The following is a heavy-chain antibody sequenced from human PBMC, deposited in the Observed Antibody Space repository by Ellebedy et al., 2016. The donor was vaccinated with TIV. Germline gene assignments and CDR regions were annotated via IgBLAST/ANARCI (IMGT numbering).Heavy chain of an antibody. CDR3: ARARVWDYDSSGYYAY. Sequence: AASVQVSCKASGYTFTSYYMHWVRQAPGQGLEWMGIINPSGGRTSYAQKFQGRVTMTRDASTSTVYMELSSLRSEDTAVYYCARARVWDYDSSGYYAYWGQGTLVTVSS. CDR1: GYTFTSYY. CDR2: INPSGGRT. J-gene: IGHJ4*02. D-gene: IGHD3-22*01. V-gene: IGHV1-46*01.